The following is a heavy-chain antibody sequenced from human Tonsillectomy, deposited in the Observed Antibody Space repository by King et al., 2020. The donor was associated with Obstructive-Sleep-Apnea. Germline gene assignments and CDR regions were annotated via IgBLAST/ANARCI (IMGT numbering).Heavy chain of an antibody. CDR1: GGFISSSSYY. Sequence: QLQESGPGLLKPSETLSLTCTVSGGFISSSSYYWGWIRQPPRKGLEWIGCIYDSGCTYSKPSLRSRVTISLDTSKNQFSLKLSSVTAADTAVYYCARDRIDWNYGGSVYNWFDPWGQGTLVTVSS. D-gene: IGHD1-7*01. V-gene: IGHV4-39*07. CDR2: IYDSGCT. CDR3: ARDRIDWNYGGSVYNWFDP. J-gene: IGHJ5*02.